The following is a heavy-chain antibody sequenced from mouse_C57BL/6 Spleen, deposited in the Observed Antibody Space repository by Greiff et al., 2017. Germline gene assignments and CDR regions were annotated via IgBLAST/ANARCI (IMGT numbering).Heavy chain of an antibody. CDR1: GYTFTDYY. CDR3: ARYYDGVRFAY. V-gene: IGHV1-26*01. D-gene: IGHD1-1*01. CDR2: INPNNGGT. Sequence: VQLQQSGPELVKPGASVKISCKASGYTFTDYYMNWVKQSHGKSLEWIGDINPNNGGTSYNQKFKGKATLTVDKSSSTAYMALRSLTSEDTAVDYCARYYDGVRFAYWGQGTLVTVSA. J-gene: IGHJ3*01.